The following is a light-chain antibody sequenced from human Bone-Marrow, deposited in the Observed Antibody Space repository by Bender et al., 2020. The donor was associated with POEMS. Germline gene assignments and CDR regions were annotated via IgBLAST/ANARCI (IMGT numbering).Light chain of an antibody. V-gene: IGLV2-18*02. J-gene: IGLJ1*01. Sequence: QSALTQPPSVSGSPGQSVTISCTGTSSDVGLYNRVSWYQQTPGTAPKLMIYEVKYRPSGVSSRFSGSKSGHTASLTVSGLQAEDEADYYCISKTTTTTLFVFGTGTKVIVL. CDR2: EVK. CDR3: ISKTTTTTLFV. CDR1: SSDVGLYNR.